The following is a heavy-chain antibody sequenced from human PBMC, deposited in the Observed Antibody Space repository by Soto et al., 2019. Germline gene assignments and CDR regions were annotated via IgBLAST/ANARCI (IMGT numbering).Heavy chain of an antibody. CDR3: AKGATVVTPPFDY. D-gene: IGHD4-17*01. CDR1: GLTFSNSA. CDR2: ISGSGGST. V-gene: IGHV3-23*01. Sequence: GGSLRLSCAASGLTFSNSAMSWVRQAPGKGLEWVSSISGSGGSTYYADSVKGRFTISRDNSKNTLYLQMNSLRAEDTAVYYCAKGATVVTPPFDYWGQGTLVTVSS. J-gene: IGHJ4*02.